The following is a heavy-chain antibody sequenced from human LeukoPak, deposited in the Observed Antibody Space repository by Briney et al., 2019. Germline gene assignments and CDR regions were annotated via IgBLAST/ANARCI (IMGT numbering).Heavy chain of an antibody. V-gene: IGHV3-30-3*01. D-gene: IGHD6-13*01. CDR1: GFTFSSYA. CDR2: ISYDGSNK. Sequence: RGSLRLSCAASGFTFSSYAMHWVRQAPGKRLEWVAVISYDGSNKYYADSVKGRFTISRDNSKNTLYLQMNSLRAEDTAVYYCARDRGSSWPGGMGYWFDPWGQGTLVTVSS. CDR3: ARDRGSSWPGGMGYWFDP. J-gene: IGHJ5*02.